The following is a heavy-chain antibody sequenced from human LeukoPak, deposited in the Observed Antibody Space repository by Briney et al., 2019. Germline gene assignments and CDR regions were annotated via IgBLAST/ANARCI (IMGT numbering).Heavy chain of an antibody. CDR3: ASQANTAMVTSG. D-gene: IGHD5-18*01. Sequence: PGGSLRLSCAASGFTFSSYSMNWVRQAPGKGLEWVSYISSSSSTIYYADSVKGRFTISRDNAKNSLYLQMNSLRAEDTAVYYCASQANTAMVTSGWGQGTLVTVSS. V-gene: IGHV3-48*01. J-gene: IGHJ4*02. CDR2: ISSSSSTI. CDR1: GFTFSSYS.